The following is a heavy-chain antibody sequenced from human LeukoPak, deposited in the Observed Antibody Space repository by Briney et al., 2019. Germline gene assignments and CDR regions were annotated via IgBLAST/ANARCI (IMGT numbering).Heavy chain of an antibody. D-gene: IGHD3-16*01. CDR1: GGSISSGGYY. J-gene: IGHJ4*02. CDR2: IYHSGST. V-gene: IGHV4-30-2*01. Sequence: SQTLSLTCTVSGGSISSGGYYWSWIRQPPGKGLEWIGYIYHSGSTYYNPSLKSRVTISVDRSKNQFSLKLSSVTAADTAVYYCAREQRAGGGTYLGYFDYWGQGTLVTVSS. CDR3: AREQRAGGGTYLGYFDY.